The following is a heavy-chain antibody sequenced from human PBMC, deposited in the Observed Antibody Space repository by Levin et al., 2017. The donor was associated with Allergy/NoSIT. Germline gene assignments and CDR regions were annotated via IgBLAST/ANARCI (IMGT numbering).Heavy chain of an antibody. CDR2: ISSSSSTI. D-gene: IGHD3-10*01. J-gene: IGHJ3*02. CDR1: GFTFSSYS. Sequence: GGSLRLSCAASGFTFSSYSMNWVRQAPGKGLEWVSYISSSSSTIYYADSVKGRFTISRDNAKNSLYLQMNSLRAEDTAVYYCARDRVVYYGSGSYSTLGAFDIWGQGTMVTVSS. CDR3: ARDRVVYYGSGSYSTLGAFDI. V-gene: IGHV3-48*01.